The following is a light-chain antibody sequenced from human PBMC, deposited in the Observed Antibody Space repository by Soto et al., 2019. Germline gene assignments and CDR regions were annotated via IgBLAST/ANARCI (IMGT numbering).Light chain of an antibody. J-gene: IGLJ2*01. V-gene: IGLV1-51*01. CDR2: DNN. Sequence: QPVLTQPPSVSAAPGQKVTISCSGSTSNIGNNYVSWYQQFPGTAPKLLIYDNNKRPSGIPDRFSASRSGTSATLGITGLQTGDEAHYYCGTWDNSLGSGVFGGGTKVTVL. CDR3: GTWDNSLGSGV. CDR1: TSNIGNNY.